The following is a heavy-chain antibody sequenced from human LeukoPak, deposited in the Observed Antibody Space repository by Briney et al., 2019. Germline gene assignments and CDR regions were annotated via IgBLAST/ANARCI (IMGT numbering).Heavy chain of an antibody. CDR2: ISYDGSNK. D-gene: IGHD5-12*01. CDR3: ARDDFGVATIPLPY. J-gene: IGHJ4*02. Sequence: GGSLRLSCAASGLTFTSYGMHWVRQAPGKGLEWVAVISYDGSNKYYADSVKGRFTISRDNSKNTLYLQMNSLRAEDTAVYYCARDDFGVATIPLPYWGQGTLVTVSS. V-gene: IGHV3-30*03. CDR1: GLTFTSYG.